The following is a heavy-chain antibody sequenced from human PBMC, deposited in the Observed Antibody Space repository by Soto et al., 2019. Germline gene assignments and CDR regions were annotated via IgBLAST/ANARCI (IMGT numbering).Heavy chain of an antibody. CDR3: ARVVLAAHNRWFDP. D-gene: IGHD6-6*01. CDR2: IYYSGST. Sequence: QVQLQESGPGLVKPSQTLSLTCTVSRGSISSGGYYWSWVRQHPGKGLEWIGSIYYSGSTYYNPSLKNRVTISVDTSKNQISLKLISVTAADTAVYYCARVVLAAHNRWFDPWGQGTLVTVSS. CDR1: RGSISSGGYY. V-gene: IGHV4-31*03. J-gene: IGHJ5*02.